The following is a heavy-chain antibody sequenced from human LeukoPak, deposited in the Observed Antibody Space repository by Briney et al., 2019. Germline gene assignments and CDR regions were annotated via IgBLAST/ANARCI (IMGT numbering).Heavy chain of an antibody. CDR1: GFTFGDYG. CDR3: VKDSNYEFWSGYYKGFDN. D-gene: IGHD3-3*01. J-gene: IGHJ4*02. Sequence: GGSLRLSCAASGFTSGFTFGDYGRHWDRQVPGKGLEWYSGISRAVGGTGYAQSAQARFTISRDNSRNSLHLQMNSLRVEDTAFDYGVKDSNYEFWSGYYKGFDNWGQGTLVTVSS. V-gene: IGHV3-20*04. CDR2: ISRAVGGT.